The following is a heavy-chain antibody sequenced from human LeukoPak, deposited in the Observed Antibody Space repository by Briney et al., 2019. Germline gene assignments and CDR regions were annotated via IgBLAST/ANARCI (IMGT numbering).Heavy chain of an antibody. J-gene: IGHJ4*02. CDR2: ISSGSSTI. CDR3: AKTGGSSSWYTDS. CDR1: GFTFSSYS. Sequence: PGGSLRLSCAASGFTFSSYSLNWVRQAPGKWLEWVSYISSGSSTIFYADSVKGRFTISRDNAKNSLYLQMNSLRDEDTAVYYCAKTGGSSSWYTDSWGQGTLVTVSS. V-gene: IGHV3-48*02. D-gene: IGHD6-13*01.